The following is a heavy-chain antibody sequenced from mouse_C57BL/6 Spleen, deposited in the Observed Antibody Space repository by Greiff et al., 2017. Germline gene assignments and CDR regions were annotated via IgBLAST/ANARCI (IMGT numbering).Heavy chain of an antibody. CDR3: ARDLLGGYNPFAY. CDR1: GYSITSGYY. Sequence: EVQLQESGPGLVKPSQSLSLTCSVTGYSITSGYYWNWIRQFPGNKLEWMGYISYDGSNNYNPSLKNRIAITRDTSKNQVFLKLNSVTTEDTATYYGARDLLGGYNPFAYWGQGTLVTVSA. CDR2: ISYDGSN. V-gene: IGHV3-6*01. D-gene: IGHD2-2*01. J-gene: IGHJ3*01.